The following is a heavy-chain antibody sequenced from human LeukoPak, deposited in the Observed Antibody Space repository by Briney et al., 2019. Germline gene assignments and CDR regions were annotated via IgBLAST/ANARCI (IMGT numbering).Heavy chain of an antibody. V-gene: IGHV3-7*01. D-gene: IGHD3-22*01. CDR1: GFTFSSYW. CDR3: ARGSGNYYDSSGYSD. J-gene: IGHJ4*02. CDR2: IKQDGSEK. Sequence: GGSLRLSCAASGFTFSSYWMSWVRQAPGKGLEWVANIKQDGSEKYYVDPVKGRFTISRDNAKNSLYLQMNSLRAEDTAVYYCARGSGNYYDSSGYSDWGQGTLVTVSS.